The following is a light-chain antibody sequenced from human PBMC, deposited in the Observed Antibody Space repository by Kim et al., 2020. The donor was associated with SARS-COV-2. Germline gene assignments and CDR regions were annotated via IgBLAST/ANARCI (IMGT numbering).Light chain of an antibody. Sequence: QSALTQPASLSGSPGQSITISCTGTSSDVGSYDLVSWYQQHPGKAPKLIIYEVSKRPSGVSNRFSGSKSGNTASLTISGLQAEDEADYYCCSYAGSSTVFGGGTQVTVL. J-gene: IGLJ3*02. V-gene: IGLV2-23*02. CDR3: CSYAGSSTV. CDR1: SSDVGSYDL. CDR2: EVS.